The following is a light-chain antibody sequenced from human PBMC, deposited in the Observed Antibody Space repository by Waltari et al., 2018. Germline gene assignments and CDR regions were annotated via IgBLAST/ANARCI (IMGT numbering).Light chain of an antibody. V-gene: IGKV1-5*03. CDR2: KAS. CDR3: QQYNSYSQS. Sequence: DIQMTQSPSTLSASVGDRVTITCRASQSISSWLAWYQQKPGKAPKLLIYKASSLESGVPSRFSGSGSGTEFTLTISSPQPDDFATYYCQQYNSYSQSFGGGTKVEIK. CDR1: QSISSW. J-gene: IGKJ4*01.